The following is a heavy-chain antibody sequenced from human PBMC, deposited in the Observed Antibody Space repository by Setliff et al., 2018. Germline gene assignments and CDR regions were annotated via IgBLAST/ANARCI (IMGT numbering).Heavy chain of an antibody. V-gene: IGHV1-18*01. J-gene: IGHJ3*02. CDR3: ARAPAYSSTPGSYAFDI. CDR1: GYTFTSYG. CDR2: ISAYNGNT. D-gene: IGHD6-13*01. Sequence: GASVKVSCKASGYTFTSYGISWVRQAPGQGLEWMGWISAYNGNTNYAQKLQGRVTMTTDTSTSTAYMEPRSLRSDDTAVYYCARAPAYSSTPGSYAFDIWGQGTMVTVSS.